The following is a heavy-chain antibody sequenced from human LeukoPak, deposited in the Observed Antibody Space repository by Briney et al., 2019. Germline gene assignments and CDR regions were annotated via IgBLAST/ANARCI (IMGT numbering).Heavy chain of an antibody. CDR3: AKAGGSWYSEIDY. Sequence: GGSLRLSCASYGFTFNTYAMAWVRQAPGKVLEWVSSISGSGGSTNYAASEKGRYFISRDKSGITLSLQMSSLRDEDTSVYYCAKAGGSWYSEIDYWGQGTQVTVSS. J-gene: IGHJ4*02. CDR2: ISGSGGST. D-gene: IGHD6-13*01. CDR1: GFTFNTYA. V-gene: IGHV3-23*01.